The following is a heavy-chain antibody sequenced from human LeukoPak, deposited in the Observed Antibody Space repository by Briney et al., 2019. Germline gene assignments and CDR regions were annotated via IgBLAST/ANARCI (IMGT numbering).Heavy chain of an antibody. V-gene: IGHV3-66*02. D-gene: IGHD3-9*01. J-gene: IGHJ5*02. Sequence: GGSLRPSCAASGFTVSSNYMSWVRQAPGKGLEWVSVIYSGGSTYYADSVKGRFTISRDNSKNTLYLQMNSLRAEDTAVYYCARGAEYYDILTGAEYNWFDPWGQGTLVTVSS. CDR2: IYSGGST. CDR3: ARGAEYYDILTGAEYNWFDP. CDR1: GFTVSSNY.